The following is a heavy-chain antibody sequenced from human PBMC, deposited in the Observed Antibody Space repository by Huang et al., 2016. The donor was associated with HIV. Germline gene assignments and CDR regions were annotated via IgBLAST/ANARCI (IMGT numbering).Heavy chain of an antibody. V-gene: IGHV3-7*01. CDR3: ATKASAMDI. CDR2: IKQDGSEK. J-gene: IGHJ6*02. D-gene: IGHD1-7*01. CDR1: TATFNAYW. Sequence: LVESGGGVVQPGGSRRLSCAGSTATFNAYWMSWVRQRPGQGLGGVANIKQDGSEKYYMDSVEGRFNISRDNVKKLLFLEMNNLRVADTAVYYCATKASAMDIWGQGTTVIVSS.